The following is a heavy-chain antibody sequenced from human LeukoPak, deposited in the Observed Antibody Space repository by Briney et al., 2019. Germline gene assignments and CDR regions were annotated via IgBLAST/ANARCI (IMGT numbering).Heavy chain of an antibody. Sequence: ASVKVSCKASGYTFTSYYMHWVRQAPGQGLEWMGIINPSGGSTSYAQKFQGRVTITADESTSTAYMELSSLRSEDTAVYYCARDGVVPAALDWFDPWGQGTLVTVSS. D-gene: IGHD2-2*01. CDR3: ARDGVVPAALDWFDP. CDR2: INPSGGST. V-gene: IGHV1-46*01. CDR1: GYTFTSYY. J-gene: IGHJ5*02.